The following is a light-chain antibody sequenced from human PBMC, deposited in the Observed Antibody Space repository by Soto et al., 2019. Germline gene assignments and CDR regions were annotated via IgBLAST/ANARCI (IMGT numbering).Light chain of an antibody. J-gene: IGKJ3*01. CDR1: QSINNW. CDR3: QHYNSYSEFS. Sequence: DIQMTQSPSSLSASVGDRFTITFRSSQSINNWLAWYQQKPGKAPKLLIYKASTLENGVPSRFSGSGSGTEFTLTIGCLQPDDFATYYCQHYNSYSEFSFGPGTKVDI. CDR2: KAS. V-gene: IGKV1-5*03.